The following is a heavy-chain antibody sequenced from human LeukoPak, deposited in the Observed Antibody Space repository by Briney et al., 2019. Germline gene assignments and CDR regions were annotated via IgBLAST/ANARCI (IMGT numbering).Heavy chain of an antibody. Sequence: PGGSLRPSCADSGFTFSSFWMSWVRQAPGKGREWVANIKQDGREKYYVDSVKGRFTISRENAKNSLSLQMNSLRAEDTALYYCAKNHRPMVDAFDIWGQGTMVTVSS. J-gene: IGHJ3*02. CDR1: GFTFSSFW. V-gene: IGHV3-7*03. CDR3: AKNHRPMVDAFDI. D-gene: IGHD3-10*01. CDR2: IKQDGREK.